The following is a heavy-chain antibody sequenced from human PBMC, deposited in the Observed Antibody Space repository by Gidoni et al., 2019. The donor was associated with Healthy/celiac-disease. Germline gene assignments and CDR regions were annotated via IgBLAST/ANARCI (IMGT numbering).Heavy chain of an antibody. Sequence: QVQLQQWGAGLLKPSETLSLTCAVYGGSFSGYYWSWIRQPPGKGLEWIGEINHSGSTNYNPSLKSRVTISVDTSKNQFSLKLSSVTAADTAVYYCARGITAAAERGTFDIWGQGTMVTVSS. J-gene: IGHJ3*02. D-gene: IGHD6-13*01. CDR2: INHSGST. V-gene: IGHV4-34*01. CDR3: ARGITAAAERGTFDI. CDR1: GGSFSGYY.